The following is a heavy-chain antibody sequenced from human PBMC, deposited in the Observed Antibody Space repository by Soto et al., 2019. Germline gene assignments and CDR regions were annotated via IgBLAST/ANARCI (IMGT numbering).Heavy chain of an antibody. D-gene: IGHD5-12*01. Sequence: QVQLQQWGAGLLKPSETLSLTCAVYGGSFSGYYWSWIRQPPGKGLEWIGEINHSGSTNYNPSLKSRVTISVDTSKNQFSMKLRSVTAADTAVYYCARASGYDPGNGMDVWGQATTVTVSS. CDR2: INHSGST. J-gene: IGHJ6*02. CDR1: GGSFSGYY. V-gene: IGHV4-34*01. CDR3: ARASGYDPGNGMDV.